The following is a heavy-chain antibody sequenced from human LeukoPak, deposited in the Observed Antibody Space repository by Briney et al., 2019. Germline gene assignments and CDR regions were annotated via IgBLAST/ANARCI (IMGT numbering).Heavy chain of an antibody. CDR3: ARAPTVTTGDWFDP. V-gene: IGHV4-31*03. CDR2: IYYSGST. CDR1: GGSISSGGYY. D-gene: IGHD4-17*01. Sequence: SQTLSLTCTVSGGSISSGGYYWSWIRQHPGKGLEWIGYIYYSGSTYYNPSLKSRVTISVDTSKNQFSLKLCSVTAADTAVYYCARAPTVTTGDWFDPWGQGTLVTVSS. J-gene: IGHJ5*02.